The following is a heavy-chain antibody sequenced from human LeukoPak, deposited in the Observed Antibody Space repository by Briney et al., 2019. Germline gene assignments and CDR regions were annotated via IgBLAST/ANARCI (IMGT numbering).Heavy chain of an antibody. J-gene: IGHJ4*02. CDR3: ARGDWSSGWYSSFDY. V-gene: IGHV4-34*01. D-gene: IGHD6-19*01. CDR2: INHSEST. Sequence: NPSETLSLTCTVSGGSISSYYWSWIRQPPGKGLEWIGEINHSESTNYNPSLKSRVTISVDTSKSQFSLRLSSVTAADTAVYYCARGDWSSGWYSSFDYWGQGTLVTVSS. CDR1: GGSISSYY.